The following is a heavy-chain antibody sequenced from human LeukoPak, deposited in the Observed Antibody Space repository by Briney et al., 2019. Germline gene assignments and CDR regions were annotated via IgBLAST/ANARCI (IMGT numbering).Heavy chain of an antibody. D-gene: IGHD4-23*01. V-gene: IGHV4-59*01. CDR1: GGSISSYY. Sequence: SETLSLTCTVSGGSISSYYWSWIRQPPGKGLEWIGYIYYSGSTNYNPSLKSRVTISVDTSKNQFSLKLSSVAAADTAVYYCARDSYGGNSGYDYWGQGTLVTVSS. J-gene: IGHJ4*02. CDR3: ARDSYGGNSGYDY. CDR2: IYYSGST.